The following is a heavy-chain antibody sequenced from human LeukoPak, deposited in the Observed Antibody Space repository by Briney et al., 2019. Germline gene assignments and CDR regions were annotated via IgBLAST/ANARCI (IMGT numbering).Heavy chain of an antibody. Sequence: SETLSLTCAVYGGSFSGYYWSWIRQPPGKGLEWIGEINHSGSTNYNPSLKSRVTISVDTSKNQFSLKLSSVTAADAAVYYCARSDIVVVPAAMLGYYYYYYMDVWGKGTTVTISS. D-gene: IGHD2-2*01. V-gene: IGHV4-34*01. J-gene: IGHJ6*03. CDR1: GGSFSGYY. CDR3: ARSDIVVVPAAMLGYYYYYYMDV. CDR2: INHSGST.